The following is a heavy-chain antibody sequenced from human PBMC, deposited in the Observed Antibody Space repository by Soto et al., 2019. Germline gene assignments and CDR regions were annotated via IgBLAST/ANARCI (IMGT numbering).Heavy chain of an antibody. CDR1: GFTFSSYD. D-gene: IGHD5-18*01. CDR2: IGTAGDT. V-gene: IGHV3-13*01. CDR3: ARGLADTAMVFYYYYYYGMDV. Sequence: PGGSLRLSCAASGFTFSSYDMHWVRQATGKGLEWVSAIGTAGDTYYPGSVKGRFTISRENAKNSLYLQMNSLRAEDTAVYYCARGLADTAMVFYYYYYYGMDVWGQGTTVTVSS. J-gene: IGHJ6*02.